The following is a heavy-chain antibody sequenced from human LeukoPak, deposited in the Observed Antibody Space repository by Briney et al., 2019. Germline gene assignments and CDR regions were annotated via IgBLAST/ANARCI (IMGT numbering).Heavy chain of an antibody. V-gene: IGHV3-74*01. J-gene: IGHJ4*02. D-gene: IGHD4-17*01. CDR2: INTDGTYL. CDR3: ATVTVTTAFDY. Sequence: GGSLRLSCAASGFTFSNYWMHWVRQAPGKGLVWVSRINTDGTYLHYAESVKGRFTISRDNAKNTLYLQMNSLRAEDTAVYYCATVTVTTAFDYWGQGTLVTVSS. CDR1: GFTFSNYW.